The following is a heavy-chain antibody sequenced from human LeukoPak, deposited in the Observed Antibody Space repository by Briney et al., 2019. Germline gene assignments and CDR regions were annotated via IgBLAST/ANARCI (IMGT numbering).Heavy chain of an antibody. J-gene: IGHJ4*02. Sequence: ASVTVSCTASGGTFTIYAISWVRQAPAPGLEWMGRIIPILGIANYAQKFQGGVTITADKSTSTAYMELSSLRSEDTAVYYCARGIDRGGYSYGPDYGGQGTLVTVS. D-gene: IGHD5-18*01. CDR1: GGTFTIYA. CDR3: ARGIDRGGYSYGPDY. CDR2: IIPILGIA. V-gene: IGHV1-69*04.